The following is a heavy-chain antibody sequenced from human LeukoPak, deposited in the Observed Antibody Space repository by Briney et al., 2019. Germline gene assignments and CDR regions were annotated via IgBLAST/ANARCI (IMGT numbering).Heavy chain of an antibody. CDR2: IYTSGST. D-gene: IGHD6-6*01. CDR1: GGSISSYY. V-gene: IGHV4-4*07. CDR3: ARDREYSSSPGVGYNWFDP. J-gene: IGHJ5*02. Sequence: SETLSLTCTVSGGSISSYYWSWIRQPAGKGLEWIGRIYTSGSTNYNPSLKSRVTMSVDTSKNQLSLKLSSVTAADTAVYYCARDREYSSSPGVGYNWFDPWGQGTLVTVSS.